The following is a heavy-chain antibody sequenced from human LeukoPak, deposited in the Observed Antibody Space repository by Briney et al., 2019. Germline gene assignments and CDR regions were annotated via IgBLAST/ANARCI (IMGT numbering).Heavy chain of an antibody. CDR1: GGSFSGYY. J-gene: IGHJ4*02. CDR3: ARGLRWLQSYYFDY. D-gene: IGHD5-24*01. Sequence: PSETLSLTCAVYGGSFSGYYWSWIRQPPGKGLEWIGEINHSGSTNYNPSLKSRVTISVDTSKNQFSLKLSSVTAADTAVYYCARGLRWLQSYYFDYWGQGTLVTVSS. V-gene: IGHV4-34*01. CDR2: INHSGST.